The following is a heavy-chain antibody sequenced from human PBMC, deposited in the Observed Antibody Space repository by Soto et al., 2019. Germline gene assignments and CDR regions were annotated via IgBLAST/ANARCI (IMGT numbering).Heavy chain of an antibody. CDR3: ARYLYYSSGRYFDHDAFDI. D-gene: IGHD6-19*01. CDR2: ISPHNDRT. V-gene: IGHV1-18*01. J-gene: IGHJ3*02. CDR1: GYNFTSYG. Sequence: QVQLVQSGADVKKPGASVKVSCKASGYNFTSYGISWVRQAPGQGLEWMGWISPHNDRTKYVRRFQDRVTMTTETPTSTVYMELGSLRSDDTAVYYCARYLYYSSGRYFDHDAFDIWGQGTVVTVSS.